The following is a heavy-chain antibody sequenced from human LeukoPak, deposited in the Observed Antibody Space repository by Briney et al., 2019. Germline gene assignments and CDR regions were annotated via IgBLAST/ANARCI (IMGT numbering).Heavy chain of an antibody. CDR3: ARAHSSGLWDY. V-gene: IGHV1-46*01. CDR2: INPSGGST. Sequence: ASVKVSCKASGYTFTSYYMHWVRQAPGQGLEWMGIINPSGGSTSYAQKFHGRVTMTRDTSTSTVYMELSSLRSEDTAVYYCARAHSSGLWDYWGQGTLVTVSS. J-gene: IGHJ4*02. D-gene: IGHD6-19*01. CDR1: GYTFTSYY.